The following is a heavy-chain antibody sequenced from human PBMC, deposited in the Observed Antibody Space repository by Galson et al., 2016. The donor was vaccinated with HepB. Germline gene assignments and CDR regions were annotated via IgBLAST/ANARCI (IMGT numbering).Heavy chain of an antibody. J-gene: IGHJ4*02. CDR3: ASGSGSSLAF. CDR1: GYSFTTYP. D-gene: IGHD3-10*01. CDR2: INTDTGSR. V-gene: IGHV7-4-1*02. Sequence: SVKVSCKASGYSFTTYPINWVRQAPGQALEWMGWINTDTGSRANAPGLTGRYVFSLDSSVTTAYLQIINLQTADTAVYFCASGSGSSLAFWGQGNLVTVSS.